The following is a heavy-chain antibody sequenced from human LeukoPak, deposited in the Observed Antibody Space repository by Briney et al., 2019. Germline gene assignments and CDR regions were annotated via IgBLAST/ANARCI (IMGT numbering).Heavy chain of an antibody. CDR1: GFTFTDHY. V-gene: IGHV3-11*04. CDR3: TREDYYYASGH. D-gene: IGHD3-10*01. Sequence: PGGSLRLTCAASGFTFTDHYMSWVRQAPGKGLEWVSYISSGGDIIYYADSVKGRFTVSRDNAKNSLYLQMNSLRAEDTAVYYCTREDYYYASGHWAQGTLVTVSS. J-gene: IGHJ4*02. CDR2: ISSGGDII.